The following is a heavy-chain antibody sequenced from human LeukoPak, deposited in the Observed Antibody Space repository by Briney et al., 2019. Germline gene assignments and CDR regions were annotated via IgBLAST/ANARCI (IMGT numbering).Heavy chain of an antibody. CDR3: ARSPYGDYDGYADY. Sequence: GRSRRLSCAASGFTFSSYAMHWVRQAPGKGLEWVAVISYDGSNKYYADSVKGRFTISRDNSKNTLYLQMNSLRAEDTAVYYCARSPYGDYDGYADYWGQGTLVTVSS. D-gene: IGHD4-17*01. J-gene: IGHJ4*02. V-gene: IGHV3-30-3*01. CDR2: ISYDGSNK. CDR1: GFTFSSYA.